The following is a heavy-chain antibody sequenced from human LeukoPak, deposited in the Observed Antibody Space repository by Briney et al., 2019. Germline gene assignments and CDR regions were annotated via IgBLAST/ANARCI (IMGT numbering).Heavy chain of an antibody. CDR1: GYTFTGYY. J-gene: IGHJ6*03. CDR3: AGVRDYDSSGYHPMDV. V-gene: IGHV1-2*02. Sequence: ASVKVSCKASGYTFTGYYMHWVRQAPGQGLEWMGWINPNSGGTNYAQKFQGRVTMTRDTSISTAYMELSRLRSDDTAVYYCAGVRDYDSSGYHPMDVWGKGTTVTVS. D-gene: IGHD3-22*01. CDR2: INPNSGGT.